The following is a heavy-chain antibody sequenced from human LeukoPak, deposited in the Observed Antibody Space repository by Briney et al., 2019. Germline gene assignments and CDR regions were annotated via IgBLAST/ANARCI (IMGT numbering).Heavy chain of an antibody. J-gene: IGHJ1*01. CDR3: ARAPSESGGYYPEYFRH. CDR2: IKSDGNT. CDR1: GFTFSSYW. V-gene: IGHV3-74*01. Sequence: GGSLRLSCADSGFTFSSYWMHSVRQAPGKGLVWVSRIKSDGNTNYADSVKGRFTISRDNAENTVSLQMNSLRAEDTGVYYCARAPSESGGYYPEYFRHWGQGTLVTVSS. D-gene: IGHD3-22*01.